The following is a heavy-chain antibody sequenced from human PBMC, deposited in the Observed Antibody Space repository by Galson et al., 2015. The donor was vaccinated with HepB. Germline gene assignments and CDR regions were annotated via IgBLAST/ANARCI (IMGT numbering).Heavy chain of an antibody. J-gene: IGHJ4*02. CDR1: GGTFRSYV. V-gene: IGHV1-69*13. CDR2: IIPIFGRA. CDR3: ARQPNYYDKSLDH. D-gene: IGHD3-22*01. Sequence: SVKVSCKASGGTFRSYVISWMRQAPGQGLEWMGGIIPIFGRANYAQKFQGRVTITADESTGTAYMELSGLRFEDTAVYYCARQPNYYDKSLDHWGQGTLVTVSS.